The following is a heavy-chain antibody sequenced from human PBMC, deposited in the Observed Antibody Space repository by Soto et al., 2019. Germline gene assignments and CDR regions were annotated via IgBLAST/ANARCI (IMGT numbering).Heavy chain of an antibody. D-gene: IGHD2-2*01. V-gene: IGHV3-23*01. CDR2: ISGSGGST. CDR3: ATLIKGVPAAASSFDY. CDR1: GFTFSSYA. Sequence: GGSLRLSCAASGFTFSSYAMSWVRQAPGKGLERVSAISGSGGSTYYADSVKGRFTISRDNSKNTLYLQMNSLRAEDTAVYYCATLIKGVPAAASSFDYWGQGTLVTVSS. J-gene: IGHJ4*02.